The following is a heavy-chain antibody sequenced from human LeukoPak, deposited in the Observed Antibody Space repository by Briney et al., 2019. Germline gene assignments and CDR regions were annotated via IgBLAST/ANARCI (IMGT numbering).Heavy chain of an antibody. D-gene: IGHD1-26*01. CDR1: GYTFTSYG. Sequence: PGASVKVSCKPSGYTFTSYGISWVRQAPGQGLEWMGWISAYNGNTNYAQKLQGRVTMTTDTSTSTAYMELRSLRSDDTAVYYCARRVVGATFRGPGGWFDPWGQGTLVTVSS. J-gene: IGHJ5*02. CDR3: ARRVVGATFRGPGGWFDP. V-gene: IGHV1-18*01. CDR2: ISAYNGNT.